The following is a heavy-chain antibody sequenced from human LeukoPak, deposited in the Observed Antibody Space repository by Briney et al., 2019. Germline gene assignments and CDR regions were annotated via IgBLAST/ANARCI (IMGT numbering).Heavy chain of an antibody. J-gene: IGHJ4*02. CDR2: IYTSGCT. V-gene: IGHV4-61*02. CDR3: AGGAWNYYY. CDR1: GGSISSGSYY. D-gene: IGHD1-7*01. Sequence: PSETLSLTCTVSGGSISSGSYYWSWIRQPAGKGLEWIGRIYTSGCTNYNPSLKSRVTISVDTSKNQFSLKLSSVTAADTAVYYCAGGAWNYYYWGQGTLVTVSS.